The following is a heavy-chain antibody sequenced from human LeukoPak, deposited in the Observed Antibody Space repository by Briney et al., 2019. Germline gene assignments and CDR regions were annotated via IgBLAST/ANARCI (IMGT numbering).Heavy chain of an antibody. J-gene: IGHJ4*02. D-gene: IGHD3-3*01. CDR3: AGDQIGLPTYYDFWSGYYPGY. Sequence: GGSLRLSCAASGFTFSSYAMHWVRQAPGKGLEWVAVISYDGSNKYYADSVKGRFTISRDNSKNTLYLQMNSLRAEDTAVYYCAGDQIGLPTYYDFWSGYYPGYWGQGTLVTVSS. V-gene: IGHV3-30*01. CDR1: GFTFSSYA. CDR2: ISYDGSNK.